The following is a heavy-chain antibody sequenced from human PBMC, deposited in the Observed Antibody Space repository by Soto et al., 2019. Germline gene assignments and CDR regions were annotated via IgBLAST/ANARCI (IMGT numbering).Heavy chain of an antibody. CDR2: IRSKAYGGTT. J-gene: IGHJ3*01. CDR3: TRERHAVADL. CDR1: GFTLGDYA. Sequence: GSLRLSCTASGFTLGDYALSWVRQAPGKGLEWVGFIRSKAYGGTTEYAASVKGRFTISRDDSTSIAYLQLISLKTENTAVYYCTRERHAVADLWGQGTMVTVSS. V-gene: IGHV3-49*04. D-gene: IGHD6-19*01.